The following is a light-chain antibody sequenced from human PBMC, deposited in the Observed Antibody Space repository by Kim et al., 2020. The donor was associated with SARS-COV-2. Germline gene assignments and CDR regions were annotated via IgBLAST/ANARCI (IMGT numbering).Light chain of an antibody. V-gene: IGKV1-39*01. Sequence: DIQMTQSPSSLSASVGDSVTITCRASQNIRNFLNWYQQKPGKAPKYLISTASTLENGVPFRFRGSGSGTNFTLTINSLQPEDFATYYCQEAYTALAFGGGTKVDIK. CDR1: QNIRNF. CDR3: QEAYTALA. J-gene: IGKJ4*01. CDR2: TAS.